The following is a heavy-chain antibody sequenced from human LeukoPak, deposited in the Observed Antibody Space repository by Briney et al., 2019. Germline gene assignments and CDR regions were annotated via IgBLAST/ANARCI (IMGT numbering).Heavy chain of an antibody. J-gene: IGHJ4*02. CDR3: AKDLTPGNAWGSYRFDY. V-gene: IGHV3-23*01. Sequence: GGSLRLSCAASGFTFSSYAMSWVRQAPGKGLEWVSGISGSGDSTYYADSVKGRFTTSRDKSRNTLYLQMNSLGAADTAVYYCAKDLTPGNAWGSYRFDYWGQGTLVTVSS. CDR1: GFTFSSYA. CDR2: ISGSGDST. D-gene: IGHD3-16*02.